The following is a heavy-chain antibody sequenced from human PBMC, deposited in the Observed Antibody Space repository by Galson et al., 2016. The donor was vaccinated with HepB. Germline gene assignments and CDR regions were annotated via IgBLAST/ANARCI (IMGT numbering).Heavy chain of an antibody. J-gene: IGHJ4*02. D-gene: IGHD1-7*01. CDR1: GFPFSGYW. V-gene: IGHV3-74*01. CDR3: ARDLKLSADS. Sequence: SLRLSCAVSGFPFSGYWMHWVRQAPGKGLVWVSHIRTDDSATGYADSVKGRFTISRDNAKNTLYLQMNSLRPEDTAVYYCARDLKLSADSWGQGTLVTVSS. CDR2: IRTDDSAT.